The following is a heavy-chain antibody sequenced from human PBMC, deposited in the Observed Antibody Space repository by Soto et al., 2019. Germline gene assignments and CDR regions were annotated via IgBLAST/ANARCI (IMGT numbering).Heavy chain of an antibody. D-gene: IGHD2-15*01. V-gene: IGHV3-21*01. CDR3: ASRGGTY. Sequence: EVQLVESGGGLVKPGGSLRLSCAASGFTFSTYSMDWVRQAPGKGLEWVSSIDSSGTYIYYADSVKGRFTISRDNAKNSLFLEMNSLRAEDTAGYYCASRGGTYWGEGTLVTVSS. J-gene: IGHJ4*02. CDR1: GFTFSTYS. CDR2: IDSSGTYI.